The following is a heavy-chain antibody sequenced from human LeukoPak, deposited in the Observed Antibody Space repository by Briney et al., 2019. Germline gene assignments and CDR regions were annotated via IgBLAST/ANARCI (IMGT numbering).Heavy chain of an antibody. D-gene: IGHD3-16*01. V-gene: IGHV4-59*11. CDR1: GGSMSGHY. CDR3: ARFGIYYDMDV. CDR2: IHYTGKV. J-gene: IGHJ6*02. Sequence: SETLSLTCIVSGGSMSGHYWTWSRQPPGKGLEWIGQIHYTGKVDYNPSLRGRVTISVDTSKNQMFLRLSSVTAADTAVYYCARFGIYYDMDVWGQGTTVTVSS.